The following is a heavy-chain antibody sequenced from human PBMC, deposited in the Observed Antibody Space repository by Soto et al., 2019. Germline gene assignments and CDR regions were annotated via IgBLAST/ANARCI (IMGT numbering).Heavy chain of an antibody. V-gene: IGHV4-39*01. CDR3: ARLIHCKTTSCYFDY. J-gene: IGHJ4*02. CDR1: GGSISSSSYY. CDR2: VYYSGTT. Sequence: QLQLQESGPGLVKPSETLSLTCTVSGGSISSSSYYWAWVRQPPGKGLEWIGSVYYSGTTYYNPSLKSRVTISGHTPKTQSSLKLSSVTAADPAVFYCARLIHCKTTSCYFDYWGQGTLVTVSS. D-gene: IGHD2-2*01.